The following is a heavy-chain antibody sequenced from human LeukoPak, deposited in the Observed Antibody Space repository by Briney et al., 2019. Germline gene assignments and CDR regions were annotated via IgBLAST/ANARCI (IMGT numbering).Heavy chain of an antibody. D-gene: IGHD1-1*01. Sequence: SETLSLTCAVYGGSFSGYYWRWIRQPPGKGLEWIGEINHSGSTNYNPSLKSRVTISVDTSKNQFSLKLSSVTAADTAVYYCARNPTTGTTALSPDYWGQGTLVTVSS. CDR3: ARNPTTGTTALSPDY. CDR2: INHSGST. CDR1: GGSFSGYY. V-gene: IGHV4-34*01. J-gene: IGHJ4*02.